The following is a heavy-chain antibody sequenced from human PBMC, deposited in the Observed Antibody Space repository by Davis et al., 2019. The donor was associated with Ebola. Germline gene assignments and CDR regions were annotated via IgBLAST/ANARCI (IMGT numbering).Heavy chain of an antibody. CDR2: MKGDGSEK. V-gene: IGHV3-7*03. D-gene: IGHD4-11*01. CDR1: GLTFSYYW. Sequence: PGGSLRLSCAASGLTFSYYWMHWVRQAPGKGLEWVANMKGDGSEKSYVDSVKGRFTISRDNAKNSLYLQMDSLRAEDTAVYYCARGYSDLYWGQGTLVTVSS. J-gene: IGHJ4*02. CDR3: ARGYSDLY.